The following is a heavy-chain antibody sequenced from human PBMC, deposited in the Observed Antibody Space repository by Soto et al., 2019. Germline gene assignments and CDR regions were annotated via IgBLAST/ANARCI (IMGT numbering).Heavy chain of an antibody. CDR2: IYSGGST. Sequence: PGGSLRLSCAASGFTVSSNYMSWVRQAPGKGLEWVSVIYSGGSTYYADSVKGRFTISRDNSKNTLYLQMNSLRAEDTAVYYCALFGEGYYYYMDVWGKGTTVTVSS. J-gene: IGHJ6*03. D-gene: IGHD3-10*02. CDR1: GFTVSSNY. CDR3: ALFGEGYYYYMDV. V-gene: IGHV3-66*01.